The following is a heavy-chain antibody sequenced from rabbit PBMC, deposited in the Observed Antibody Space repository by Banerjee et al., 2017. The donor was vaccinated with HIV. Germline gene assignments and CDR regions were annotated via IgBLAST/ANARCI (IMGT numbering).Heavy chain of an antibody. V-gene: IGHV1S47*01. Sequence: QEQLVESGGGLVQPEGSLTLTCKASGSDISSNAMCWVRQAPGKGLELIACIYSSNGDKWYASWVNGRFTISRSTSLNTVDLKMTSLTVADTATYFCARDRDGDAGYGSLALWGP. CDR1: GSDISSNA. CDR2: IYSSNGDK. CDR3: ARDRDGDAGYGSLAL. D-gene: IGHD7-1*01. J-gene: IGHJ4*01.